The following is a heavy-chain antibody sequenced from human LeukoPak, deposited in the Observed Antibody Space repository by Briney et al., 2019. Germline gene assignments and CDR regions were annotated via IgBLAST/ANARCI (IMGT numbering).Heavy chain of an antibody. CDR1: GFTFSSFA. J-gene: IGHJ4*02. Sequence: PGGSLRLSCAASGFTFSSFAMSWVRQAPGKGLEWVSAISGSGSDTYYADSVKGRFTISRDNSKNKLYLQMNSLRAEDTAVYYCAKDKGFSYGFDYWGQGTLVTVSS. CDR2: ISGSGSDT. V-gene: IGHV3-23*01. CDR3: AKDKGFSYGFDY. D-gene: IGHD5-18*01.